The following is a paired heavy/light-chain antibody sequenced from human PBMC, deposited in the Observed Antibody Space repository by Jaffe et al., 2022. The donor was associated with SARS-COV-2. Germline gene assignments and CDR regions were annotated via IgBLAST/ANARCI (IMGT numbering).Light chain of an antibody. CDR2: EVS. Sequence: DTVMTQTPPSLSVTPGQPASISCKSSQSLLHSDGKTFLYWYLQKPGQSPQLLIYEVSNRFSGVPDGFSGSGSGTDFTLKISRVEAEDVGVYYCMQTLQLPYTFGQGTKLEIK. CDR1: QSLLHSDGKTF. J-gene: IGKJ2*01. CDR3: MQTLQLPYT. V-gene: IGKV2D-29*02.
Heavy chain of an antibody. J-gene: IGHJ3*01. Sequence: EVQLLESGGGLVQPGGSLRLSCAASGFTFSSAGMSWVRQAPGEGLEWVSGISDSGGGTYYADSVKGRFTISRDNSNNTLYLQMNSLTAEDTAVYYCARPARGVWGQGTMVTVSS. V-gene: IGHV3-23*01. CDR2: ISDSGGGT. CDR1: GFTFSSAG. CDR3: ARPARGV.